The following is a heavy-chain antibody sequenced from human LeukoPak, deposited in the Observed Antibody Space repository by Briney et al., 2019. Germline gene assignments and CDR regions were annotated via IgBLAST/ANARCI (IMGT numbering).Heavy chain of an antibody. V-gene: IGHV4-34*01. CDR2: INHSGST. CDR1: GGSFSGYY. Sequence: SETLSLTCAIYGGSFSGYYWSWIRQPPGKGLEWIGEINHSGSTNYNPSLKSRVTISVDTSKNQFSLKLSSVTAADTAVYYCASGRIAAAGKRFDYWGQGTLVTVSS. J-gene: IGHJ4*02. D-gene: IGHD6-13*01. CDR3: ASGRIAAAGKRFDY.